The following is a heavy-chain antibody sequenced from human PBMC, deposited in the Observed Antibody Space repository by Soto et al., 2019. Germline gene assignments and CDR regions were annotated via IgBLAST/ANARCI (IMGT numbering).Heavy chain of an antibody. D-gene: IGHD6-19*01. J-gene: IGHJ4*02. CDR3: ARRYAPRYSSGNNHFDL. V-gene: IGHV4-38-2*01. CDR2: INHSGSP. CDR1: GFTFGNY. Sequence: GSLRLSCAASGFTFGNYWAWIRQPPGKGLEWIGTINHSGSPYHNPSLKSRVTISVDSSKNQFSLTLTSVTVADTAVYYCARRYAPRYSSGNNHFDLWGQGTLVTVSS.